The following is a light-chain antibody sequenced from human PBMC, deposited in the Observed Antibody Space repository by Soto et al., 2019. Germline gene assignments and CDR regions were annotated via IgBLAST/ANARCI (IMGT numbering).Light chain of an antibody. CDR1: QNVSTY. CDR2: DAS. V-gene: IGKV3-11*01. J-gene: IGKJ3*01. Sequence: EIVLTQSPATLSLSPGERVTLSCRASQNVSTYLAWYQQKPGQAPRLLIYDASDRATGIPARFSGSGSGTYFTLPIGSPEPEDYVVYYCQQRTNWLTFGPGTKVDIK. CDR3: QQRTNWLT.